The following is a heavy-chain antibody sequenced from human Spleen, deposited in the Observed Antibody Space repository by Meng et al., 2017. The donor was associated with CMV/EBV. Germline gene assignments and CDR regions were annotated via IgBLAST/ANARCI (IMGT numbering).Heavy chain of an antibody. V-gene: IGHV3-30*04. CDR2: TSYDGSNR. Sequence: GESLKISCAVSGFTIYSYAMHWVRRAPGRGLEWLAVTSYDGSNRYSADSVKGRFTFSRDNSKNTLYMQMNSLRAEDTAVYYCARAQSIAAAFDYWGQGTLVTVSS. CDR1: GFTIYSYA. D-gene: IGHD6-6*01. J-gene: IGHJ4*02. CDR3: ARAQSIAAAFDY.